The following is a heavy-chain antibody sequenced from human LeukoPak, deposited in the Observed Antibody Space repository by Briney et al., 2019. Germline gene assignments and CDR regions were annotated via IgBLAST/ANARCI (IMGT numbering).Heavy chain of an antibody. Sequence: SETLSLTCTVSGGSISSYYWSWIRQPAGKGLEWIGRIYTSGSTNYNPSLKSRVTMSVDTSKNQFSLKLSSVTAADTAVYYCASIEGYYDSSGPWDLQHWGQGTLVTVSS. CDR1: GGSISSYY. D-gene: IGHD3-22*01. CDR3: ASIEGYYDSSGPWDLQH. CDR2: IYTSGST. V-gene: IGHV4-4*07. J-gene: IGHJ1*01.